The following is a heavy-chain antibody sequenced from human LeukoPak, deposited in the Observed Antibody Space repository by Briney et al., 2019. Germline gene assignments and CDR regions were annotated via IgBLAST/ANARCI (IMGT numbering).Heavy chain of an antibody. CDR3: AREGFPPKISDFWSSLGPYYYYGMDV. D-gene: IGHD3-3*01. J-gene: IGHJ6*02. CDR2: INPSGGST. CDR1: GYTFTSYY. Sequence: ASVTVSCKASGYTFTSYYMHWVRQAPGQGLEWMGIINPSGGSTSYTQKFQGRVTMTRDTSTSTVYMELSSLRSEDTAVYYCAREGFPPKISDFWSSLGPYYYYGMDVWGQGTTVTVSS. V-gene: IGHV1-46*01.